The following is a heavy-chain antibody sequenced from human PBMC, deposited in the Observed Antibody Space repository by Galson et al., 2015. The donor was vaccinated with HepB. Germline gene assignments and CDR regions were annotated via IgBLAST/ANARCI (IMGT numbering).Heavy chain of an antibody. Sequence: SLRLSCAASGFTFSSYGMHWVRQAPGKGLEWVAGISYDGGNKYNADSAKGRFSISRDNSKNTLYLQMNGLRAEDTAVYYCAKDKGAAAGLFDYWGQGTLGTVSS. J-gene: IGHJ4*02. CDR2: ISYDGGNK. CDR1: GFTFSSYG. V-gene: IGHV3-30*18. D-gene: IGHD6-13*01. CDR3: AKDKGAAAGLFDY.